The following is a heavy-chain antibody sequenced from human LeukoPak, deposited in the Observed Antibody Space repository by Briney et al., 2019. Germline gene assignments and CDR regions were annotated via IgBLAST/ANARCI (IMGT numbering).Heavy chain of an antibody. CDR2: IIPILGIA. Sequence: ASVKVSCKASGGTFSSYAISWVRQAPGQGLEWMGRIIPILGIANYAQKFQGRVTITADKSTSTAYMELSSLRSEDTAVYYCATVHQQLVRYFDYWGQGTLVTVSS. D-gene: IGHD6-13*01. J-gene: IGHJ4*02. CDR3: ATVHQQLVRYFDY. V-gene: IGHV1-69*04. CDR1: GGTFSSYA.